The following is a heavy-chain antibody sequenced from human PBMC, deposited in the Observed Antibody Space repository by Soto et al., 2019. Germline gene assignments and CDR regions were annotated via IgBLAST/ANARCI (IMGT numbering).Heavy chain of an antibody. CDR3: ARTRSAWSDFHYYSLDV. D-gene: IGHD1-26*01. CDR1: GFTFNSYG. CDR2: ISYDSTKT. J-gene: IGHJ6*01. V-gene: IGHV3-30*03. Sequence: SLTLSCAASGFTFNSYGMHRVRQSPGNGLEWVAFISYDSTKTSYADSVKGRFTISRDNSNSALYVQMNSLTGEDTAVYYCARTRSAWSDFHYYSLDVWGQGTTVTVSS.